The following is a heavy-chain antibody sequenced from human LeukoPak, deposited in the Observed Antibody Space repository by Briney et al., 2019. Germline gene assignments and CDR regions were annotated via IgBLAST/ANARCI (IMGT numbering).Heavy chain of an antibody. J-gene: IGHJ6*03. CDR3: TKDVVPGGMYYYYMHV. CDR1: GFIFSRYW. CDR2: IKEDGSEK. V-gene: IGHV3-7*04. D-gene: IGHD2-2*01. Sequence: GGSLRLSCATSGFIFSRYWMSWVRQAPGKGLEWVANIKEDGSEKYYVDSVKGRFTISRDNAKNSLYLQMNSLRAEDTAVYYCTKDVVPGGMYYYYMHVWGKGTTVTISS.